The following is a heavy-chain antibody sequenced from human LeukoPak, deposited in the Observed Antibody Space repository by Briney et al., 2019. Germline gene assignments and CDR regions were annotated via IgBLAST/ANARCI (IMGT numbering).Heavy chain of an antibody. CDR1: GFTFSIYG. CDR2: VSYDGTNK. V-gene: IGHV3-30*03. D-gene: IGHD3-9*01. CDR3: AREIGTSRAGLAWFER. J-gene: IGHJ3*01. Sequence: GGSLRLSCEASGFTFSIYGMHWVRQAPGKGLEWVAVVSYDGTNKFYADSVKGRFTISRDSSKNTLYLQMNSLGVEDTAVYYCAREIGTSRAGLAWFERWGQGTMVTVSS.